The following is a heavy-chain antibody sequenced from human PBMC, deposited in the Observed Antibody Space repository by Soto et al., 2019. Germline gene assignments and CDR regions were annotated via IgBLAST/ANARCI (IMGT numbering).Heavy chain of an antibody. J-gene: IGHJ6*02. CDR2: IKSKTDGGTT. D-gene: IGHD6-6*01. Sequence: GGSLRLSCAASGFTFSNAWMNWVRQAPGKGPEWVGRIKSKTDGGTTDYAAPVKGRFTISRDDSKNTLYLQMNSLKTEDTAVYYCTTRSIAARVLYYYYGMDVWGQGTTVTVSS. CDR1: GFTFSNAW. V-gene: IGHV3-15*07. CDR3: TTRSIAARVLYYYYGMDV.